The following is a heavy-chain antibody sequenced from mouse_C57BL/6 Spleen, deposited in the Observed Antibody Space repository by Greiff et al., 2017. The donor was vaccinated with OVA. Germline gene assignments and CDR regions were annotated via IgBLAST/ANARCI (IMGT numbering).Heavy chain of an antibody. Sequence: EVQLVESGPGLVKPSQSLSLTCSVTGYSITSGYYWHWIRQFPGNKLEWMGYISYDGSNNYNPSLKNRISITRDTSKNQFFLKLNSVTTEDTATYYCARDRDYYAMDYWGQGTSVTVSS. J-gene: IGHJ4*01. CDR3: ARDRDYYAMDY. V-gene: IGHV3-6*01. CDR1: GYSITSGYY. CDR2: ISYDGSN. D-gene: IGHD3-1*01.